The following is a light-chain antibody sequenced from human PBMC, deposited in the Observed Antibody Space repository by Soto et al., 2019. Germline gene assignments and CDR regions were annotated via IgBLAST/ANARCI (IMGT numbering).Light chain of an antibody. CDR1: SSYVGGYNY. CDR2: DVS. V-gene: IGLV2-14*01. J-gene: IGLJ2*01. CDR3: SSYTSSSTLVV. Sequence: QSALTQPASVTGSPGQSITISCTGTSSYVGGYNYVSWYQQHPGKAPKLMIYDVSNRPSGVSNRFSGSKSGNTASLTISGLQAEDAADYYCSSYTSSSTLVVFGGGTKLTVL.